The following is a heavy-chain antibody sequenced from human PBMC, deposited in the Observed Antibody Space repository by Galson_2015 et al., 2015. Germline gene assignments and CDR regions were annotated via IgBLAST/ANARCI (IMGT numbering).Heavy chain of an antibody. V-gene: IGHV3-64D*06. CDR3: VKPLGDDGIDY. D-gene: IGHD1-1*01. J-gene: IGHJ4*02. CDR1: GFTFSSYA. Sequence: SLRLSCAASGFTFSSYAMHWVRQAPGKGLEYVSAISSNGGSTYYADSVKGRFTISRDNSKNTLYLQMSSLRAEDTAVYYCVKPLGDDGIDYWGQGTLVTVSS. CDR2: ISSNGGST.